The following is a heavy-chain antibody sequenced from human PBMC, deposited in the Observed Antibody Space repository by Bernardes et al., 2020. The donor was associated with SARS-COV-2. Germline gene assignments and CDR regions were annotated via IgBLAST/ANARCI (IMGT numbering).Heavy chain of an antibody. CDR2: IKRNGDST. CDR1: GFTFDDYG. V-gene: IGHV3-20*04. CDR3: VRGYLYGPFDY. D-gene: IGHD5-18*01. J-gene: IGHJ4*02. Sequence: GGSLRLSCAASGFTFDDYGMSWVRQAPGKGLEWVSGIKRNGDSTGYADSVKGRFTISRDNAKNSLHLQVNSLRAEDTALYYCVRGYLYGPFDYWGQGILVTVSA.